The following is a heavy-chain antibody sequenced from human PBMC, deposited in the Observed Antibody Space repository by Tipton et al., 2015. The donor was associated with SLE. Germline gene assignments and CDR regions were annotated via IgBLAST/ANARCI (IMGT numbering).Heavy chain of an antibody. Sequence: TLSLTCSVSGDSFSSVYHWGWIRQPPGKGLEWIGSMSHSGGSYYNPSLRSRVTISIDTSKNTFSLRLRSVTAADTAVYYCARGLGYYFDSWGQGTLVTVSS. CDR3: ARGLGYYFDS. CDR2: MSHSGGS. V-gene: IGHV4-38-2*02. J-gene: IGHJ4*02. D-gene: IGHD6-13*01. CDR1: GDSFSSVYH.